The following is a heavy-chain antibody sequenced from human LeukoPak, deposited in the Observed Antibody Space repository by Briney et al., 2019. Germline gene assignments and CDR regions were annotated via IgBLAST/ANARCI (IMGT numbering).Heavy chain of an antibody. Sequence: GGSLRLSCAASGVTFSSYAMSWVRQAPGKGLEWVSAISGSGGSTYYADSVKGRFTISRDNSKNTLYLQMNSLRAEDTAVYYCAKGGLQTYYYYYMDVWGKGTTVTVSS. CDR3: AKGGLQTYYYYYMDV. CDR2: ISGSGGST. V-gene: IGHV3-23*01. D-gene: IGHD4-11*01. J-gene: IGHJ6*03. CDR1: GVTFSSYA.